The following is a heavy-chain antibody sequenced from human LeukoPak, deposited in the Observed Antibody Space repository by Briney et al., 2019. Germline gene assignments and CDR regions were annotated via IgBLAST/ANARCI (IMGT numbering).Heavy chain of an antibody. V-gene: IGHV3-7*01. CDR1: GFLFSSFW. CDR2: IKLDGTET. Sequence: PGGSLRLSCAASGFLFSSFWMTWVRQTPGMRLERVANIKLDGTETYYMDSVKGRFTISRGNAKNSVYLQMNSLRAEDTAVYYCTRDRGWQSFDHWGQGTLVTVSS. J-gene: IGHJ4*02. D-gene: IGHD3-10*01. CDR3: TRDRGWQSFDH.